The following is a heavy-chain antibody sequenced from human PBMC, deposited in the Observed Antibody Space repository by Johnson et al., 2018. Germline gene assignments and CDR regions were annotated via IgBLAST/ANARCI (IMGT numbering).Heavy chain of an antibody. CDR3: AKDEGLSRTYYYYGMDV. Sequence: VQLVESGGGLVQPGRSLRLSCAASGFTFDDYAMHWVRQAPGKGLEWVSLISWDGGSPSYADSVKGRFTISRDNSKNSRYLQMNSLRTEDTALYYCAKDEGLSRTYYYYGMDVWGQGTTVTVSS. J-gene: IGHJ6*02. CDR2: ISWDGGSP. CDR1: GFTFDDYA. V-gene: IGHV3-43*02.